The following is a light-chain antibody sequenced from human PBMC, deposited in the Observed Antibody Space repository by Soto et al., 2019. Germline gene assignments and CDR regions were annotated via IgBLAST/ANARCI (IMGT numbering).Light chain of an antibody. CDR2: KAS. J-gene: IGKJ1*01. Sequence: DIQMTQSPSTLSASVGERVTITCRASQSISSWLAWYQQKPGKAPKLLIYKASSLESGVPSRFSGSGSGTEFTLTISSLQPYDFATYYCQQYNSYSWPFGQGNKVEIK. CDR1: QSISSW. CDR3: QQYNSYSWP. V-gene: IGKV1-5*03.